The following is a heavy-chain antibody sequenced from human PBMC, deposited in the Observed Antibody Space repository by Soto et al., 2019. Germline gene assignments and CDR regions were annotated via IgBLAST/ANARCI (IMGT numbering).Heavy chain of an antibody. D-gene: IGHD5-12*01. J-gene: IGHJ4*02. CDR2: IYYSGST. V-gene: IGHV4-59*01. CDR1: GGSISSYY. Sequence: PSETLSLTCTVSGGSISSYYWSWIRQPPGKGLEWIGYIYYSGSTNYNPSLKSRVTISVDTSKNQFSLKLSSVTAADTAVYYCARYYSGYPYLWGRGTLVTVSS. CDR3: ARYYSGYPYL.